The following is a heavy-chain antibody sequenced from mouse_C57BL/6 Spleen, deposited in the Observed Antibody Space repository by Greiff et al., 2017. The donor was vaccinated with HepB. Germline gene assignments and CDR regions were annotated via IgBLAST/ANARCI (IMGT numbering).Heavy chain of an antibody. D-gene: IGHD4-1*01. CDR2: IYPGDGDT. CDR3: ANNWDEYYFDY. V-gene: IGHV1-82*01. Sequence: QVQLKQSGPELVKPGASVKISCKASGYAFSSSWMNWVKQRPGKGLEWIGRIYPGDGDTNYNGKFKGKATLTADKSSSTAYMQLSSLTSEDSAVYFCANNWDEYYFDYWGQGTTLTVSS. CDR1: GYAFSSSW. J-gene: IGHJ2*01.